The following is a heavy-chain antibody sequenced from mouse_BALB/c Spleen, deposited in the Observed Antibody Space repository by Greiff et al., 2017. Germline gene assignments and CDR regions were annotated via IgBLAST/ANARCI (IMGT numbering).Heavy chain of an antibody. CDR3: ARGKTVVATGGMDY. CDR2: ISSGGSYT. V-gene: IGHV5-9-4*01. J-gene: IGHJ4*01. CDR1: GFTFSSYA. D-gene: IGHD1-1*01. Sequence: EVQLVESGGGLVKPGGSLKLSCAASGFTFSSYAMSWVRQSPEKRLEWVAEISSGGSYTYYPDTVTGRFTISRDNAKNTLYLEMSSLRSEDTAMYYCARGKTVVATGGMDYWGQGTSVTVSS.